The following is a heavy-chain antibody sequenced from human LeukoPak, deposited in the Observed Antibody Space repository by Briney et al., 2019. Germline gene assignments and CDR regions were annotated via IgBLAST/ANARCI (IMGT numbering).Heavy chain of an antibody. Sequence: ASVKVSCKASGGTFSNYGITWVRQAPGQGLEWMGWINPNSGGTNYAQKFQGWVTMTRDTSISTAYMELSRLRSDDTAVYYCARGYTDWFDPWGQGTLVTVSS. CDR1: GGTFSNYG. V-gene: IGHV1-2*04. CDR2: INPNSGGT. J-gene: IGHJ5*02. CDR3: ARGYTDWFDP. D-gene: IGHD3-16*02.